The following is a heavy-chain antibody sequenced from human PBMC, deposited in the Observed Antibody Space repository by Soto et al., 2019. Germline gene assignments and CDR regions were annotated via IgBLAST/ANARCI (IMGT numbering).Heavy chain of an antibody. V-gene: IGHV4-34*01. CDR3: ARGLVGYCSGGSCSTYDP. Sequence: SETLSLTCAVNGGSFSGYYWRWIRQPPGKGLEWIGEINHSGSTNYNPSLKSRVTISVDTSKNQFSLKLSSVTAADTAVYYCARGLVGYCSGGSCSTYDPWGQGTLVTVSS. J-gene: IGHJ5*02. D-gene: IGHD2-15*01. CDR2: INHSGST. CDR1: GGSFSGYY.